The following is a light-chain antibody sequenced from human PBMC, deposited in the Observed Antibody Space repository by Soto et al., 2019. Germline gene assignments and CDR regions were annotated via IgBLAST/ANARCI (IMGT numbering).Light chain of an antibody. CDR1: QSVSDS. J-gene: IGKJ1*01. CDR2: AAS. Sequence: DIQMTQSPSSLSASVGDRVTITCRAKQSVSDSLNWYQQKPGKVPKLLIYAASSLRSGVPSRISGSGSGTDFTLTISSLQPEDFATYYCHQSYSTPQTFGQGTKVETK. CDR3: HQSYSTPQT. V-gene: IGKV1-39*01.